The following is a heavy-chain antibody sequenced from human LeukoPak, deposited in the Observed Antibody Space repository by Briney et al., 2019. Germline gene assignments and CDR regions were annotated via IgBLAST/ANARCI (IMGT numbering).Heavy chain of an antibody. J-gene: IGHJ4*02. CDR1: GYTFTGYY. CDR2: INPNSGGT. CDR3: ARGLYDSSGYTDY. D-gene: IGHD3-22*01. Sequence: ASVKVSCKASGYTFTGYYMHWVRQAPGQGLEWMGWINPNSGGTNYAQKFQGRVTMTRDTSISTAYMELSRLRSDDTAVYYCARGLYDSSGYTDYWGQGTLVTVSS. V-gene: IGHV1-2*02.